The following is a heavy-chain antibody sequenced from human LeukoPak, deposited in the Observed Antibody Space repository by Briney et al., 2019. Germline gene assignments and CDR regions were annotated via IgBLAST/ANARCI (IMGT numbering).Heavy chain of an antibody. D-gene: IGHD3-3*01. Sequence: GGSLRLSCAASGFTFSNYWMSWVRQAPGKGLEWVANIKQDGSEKYYVDSVKGRFTISRDNAKNSLYLQMNSVRAEDTAVYYCARDPTIFGVVIVPDYWGQGTLVTVSS. J-gene: IGHJ4*02. CDR2: IKQDGSEK. CDR3: ARDPTIFGVVIVPDY. CDR1: GFTFSNYW. V-gene: IGHV3-7*01.